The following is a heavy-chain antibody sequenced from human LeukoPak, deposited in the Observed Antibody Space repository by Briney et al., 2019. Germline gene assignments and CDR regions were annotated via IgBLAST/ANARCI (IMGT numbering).Heavy chain of an antibody. D-gene: IGHD3-22*01. V-gene: IGHV3-23*01. CDR3: AKDWYYYDSSGYESDY. J-gene: IGHJ4*02. CDR2: ISGSGGST. Sequence: PGGSLRLSCAASGFTFSDYTINWVRQAPGKGLEWVSAISGSGGSTYYADSVKGRFTISRDNSKNTLYLQMNSLRAEDTAVYYCAKDWYYYDSSGYESDYWGQGTLVTVSS. CDR1: GFTFSDYT.